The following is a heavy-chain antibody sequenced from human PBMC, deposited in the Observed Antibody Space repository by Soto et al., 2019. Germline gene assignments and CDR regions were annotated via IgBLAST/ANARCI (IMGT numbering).Heavy chain of an antibody. Sequence: SETLSLTCAVYGGSFSGHSRTWIRQSPGKGLEWIGDINHSGRVNYSPSLKSRVTISLDTSKNQFSLTLSAVTAADTAMYYCSTRAYDTNGYYRFDPWGQGTLVTVSS. D-gene: IGHD3-22*01. J-gene: IGHJ5*01. V-gene: IGHV4-34*01. CDR2: INHSGRV. CDR1: GGSFSGHS. CDR3: STRAYDTNGYYRFDP.